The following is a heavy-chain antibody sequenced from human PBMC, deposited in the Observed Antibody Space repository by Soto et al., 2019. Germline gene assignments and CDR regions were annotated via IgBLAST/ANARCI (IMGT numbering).Heavy chain of an antibody. CDR1: GYTLTELS. Sequence: SVKVSCKVSGYTLTELSMHWVRQAPGKGLEWMGGFDPEDGETIYAQKFQGRVTMTEDTSTDTAYMELSSLRSEDTAVYYCATGYGAAGLFDYWGQGTLVTVSS. CDR2: FDPEDGET. CDR3: ATGYGAAGLFDY. J-gene: IGHJ4*02. D-gene: IGHD6-13*01. V-gene: IGHV1-24*01.